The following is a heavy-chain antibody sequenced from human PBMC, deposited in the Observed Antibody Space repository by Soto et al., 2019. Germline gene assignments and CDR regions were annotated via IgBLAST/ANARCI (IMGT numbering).Heavy chain of an antibody. Sequence: QVQLLQSGAEVKKPGASVKVSCKASGYTFTNYGITWVRQAPGQGLEWMGWISAYNGDTHYTQRLQGRVTMTTDTSTSTAYRERGGVRSDDTAVYYWARGRQPAGYFYSYTDVWGKGTTVTVPS. CDR2: ISAYNGDT. CDR3: ARGRQPAGYFYSYTDV. V-gene: IGHV1-18*01. D-gene: IGHD6-13*01. J-gene: IGHJ6*03. CDR1: GYTFTNYG.